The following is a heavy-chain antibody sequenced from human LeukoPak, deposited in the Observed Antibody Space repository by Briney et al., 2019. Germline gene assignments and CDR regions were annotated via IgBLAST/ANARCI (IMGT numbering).Heavy chain of an antibody. D-gene: IGHD2-2*01. Sequence: GESLKISCKGSGYSFTSYWIGWVRRMPGKGLEWMGIIYPGDSDTRYSPSFQGQVTISADKSISTAYLQWSSLKASDTAMYYCARVGYCSSTSCYRVNAFDIGGQGTMVTVSS. J-gene: IGHJ3*02. CDR2: IYPGDSDT. CDR3: ARVGYCSSTSCYRVNAFDI. CDR1: GYSFTSYW. V-gene: IGHV5-51*01.